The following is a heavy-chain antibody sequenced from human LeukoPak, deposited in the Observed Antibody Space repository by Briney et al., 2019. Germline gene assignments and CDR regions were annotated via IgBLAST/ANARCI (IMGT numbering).Heavy chain of an antibody. CDR3: AKSGYNRFDY. J-gene: IGHJ4*02. D-gene: IGHD5-24*01. CDR2: ISGSGSGGST. Sequence: PGGSLRLSCAASGFTFSNYWMNWVRQAPGKGLEWVSNISGSGSGGSTYYADSAKGRFTISRDNSKNTLYLQMNSLRAEDTAVYYCAKSGYNRFDYWGQGTLVTVSS. V-gene: IGHV3-23*01. CDR1: GFTFSNYW.